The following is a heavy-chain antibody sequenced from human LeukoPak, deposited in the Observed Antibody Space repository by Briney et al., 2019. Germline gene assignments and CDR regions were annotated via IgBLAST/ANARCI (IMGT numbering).Heavy chain of an antibody. V-gene: IGHV3-23*01. CDR3: AKVSQINFWSGYPATGAFDI. J-gene: IGHJ3*02. CDR1: GFIFSNYA. D-gene: IGHD3-3*01. Sequence: GGSLRLSCAASGFIFSNYAMTWVRQAPGKGLEWVSGISGSGGSTYYADSVKGRFTISSDNSKNTLYLLMNSLRAEDTAVYYCAKVSQINFWSGYPATGAFDIWGQGTMVTVSS. CDR2: ISGSGGST.